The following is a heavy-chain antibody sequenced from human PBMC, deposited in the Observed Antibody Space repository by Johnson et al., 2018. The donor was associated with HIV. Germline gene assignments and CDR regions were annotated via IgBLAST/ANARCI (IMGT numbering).Heavy chain of an antibody. CDR3: AKCPSVSTCDAFDI. D-gene: IGHD6-13*01. Sequence: QMLLVESGGGVVQPGGSLRLSCAASGFTFSSYGMHWVRQAPGKGLEWVAFIRYDGSNKYYADSVKGRFTISRDNSKNTLYLQMNSLRAEDTAVYYCAKCPSVSTCDAFDIWGQGTMVTVSS. CDR2: IRYDGSNK. V-gene: IGHV3-30*02. CDR1: GFTFSSYG. J-gene: IGHJ3*02.